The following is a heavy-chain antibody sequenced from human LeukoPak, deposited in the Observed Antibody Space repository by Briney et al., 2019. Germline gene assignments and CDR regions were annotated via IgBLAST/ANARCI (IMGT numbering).Heavy chain of an antibody. Sequence: SGTLSLTCTVSGGSISSYYWSWIRQPAGKGLEWIGRIYTSGSTNYNPSLKSRVTMSVDTSKNQFSLKLSSVTAADTAVYYCARGGYYYDSRSLIEYFQHWGQGTLVTVSS. V-gene: IGHV4-4*07. CDR3: ARGGYYYDSRSLIEYFQH. J-gene: IGHJ1*01. CDR2: IYTSGST. CDR1: GGSISSYY. D-gene: IGHD3-22*01.